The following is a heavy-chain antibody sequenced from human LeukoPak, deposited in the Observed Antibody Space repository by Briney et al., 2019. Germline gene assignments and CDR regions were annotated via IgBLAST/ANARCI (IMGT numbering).Heavy chain of an antibody. CDR3: SKGPPLYSGYHRAY. V-gene: IGHV3-23*01. CDR2: ITGSDDTT. J-gene: IGHJ4*02. Sequence: GGSLTLSCAASGFSFSNDTMTWVRQAPGQGLEWVSTITGSDDTTYYTDSVKGRFTISRDHSKNMLHLQMNGLRNEDTAIYYCSKGPPLYSGYHRAYWGQGTLVTVSS. CDR1: GFSFSNDT. D-gene: IGHD5-12*01.